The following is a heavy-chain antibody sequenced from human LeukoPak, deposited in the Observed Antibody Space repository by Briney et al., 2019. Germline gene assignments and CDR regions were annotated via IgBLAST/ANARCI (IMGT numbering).Heavy chain of an antibody. D-gene: IGHD3-3*01. CDR3: ARSRYYDFWSGSFDY. CDR1: GGSFSGYY. Sequence: SETLSLTCAVYGGSFSGYYWSWIRQPPGKGLEWIGEINHSGSTNYNPSLKSRVTISVDTSKNQFSLKLSSVTAADTAVYYCARSRYYDFWSGSFDYWGQGALVTVSS. V-gene: IGHV4-34*01. CDR2: INHSGST. J-gene: IGHJ4*02.